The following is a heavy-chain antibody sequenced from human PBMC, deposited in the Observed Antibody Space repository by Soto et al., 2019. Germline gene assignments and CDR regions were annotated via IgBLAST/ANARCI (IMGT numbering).Heavy chain of an antibody. CDR3: ARDKITGLFDY. D-gene: IGHD2-8*02. Sequence: SETLSRTSDAYGGPFSGCYWNWIRQHPGPGLGWIGEINHSGSTNYNPSLKSRVTISVDTSKNQFSLKLTSVTAADTAVYYCARDKITGLFDYWGQGTLVTVS. CDR2: INHSGST. J-gene: IGHJ4*02. V-gene: IGHV4-34*01. CDR1: GGPFSGCY.